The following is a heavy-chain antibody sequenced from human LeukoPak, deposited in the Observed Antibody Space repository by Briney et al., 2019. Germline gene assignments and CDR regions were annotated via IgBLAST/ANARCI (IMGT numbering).Heavy chain of an antibody. V-gene: IGHV3-23*01. CDR3: AKAAKFGVVIADY. CDR2: ISGSGGST. J-gene: IGHJ4*02. CDR1: GFTFNDYA. D-gene: IGHD3-3*01. Sequence: PGGSLRLSCAASGFTFNDYAMHWVRQAPGKGLEWVSAISGSGGSTYYADSVKGRFTISRDSSKNTLYLQMNSLRAEDTAVYYCAKAAKFGVVIADYWGQGTLVTVSS.